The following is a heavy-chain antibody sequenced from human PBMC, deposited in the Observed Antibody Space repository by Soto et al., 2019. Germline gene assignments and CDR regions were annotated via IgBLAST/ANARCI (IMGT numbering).Heavy chain of an antibody. CDR2: IIPIFGTA. D-gene: IGHD6-19*01. CDR1: GGTFSSYA. J-gene: IGHJ4*02. CDR3: ARGTQQWLVPLDY. Sequence: QVQLVQSGAEVKKPGSSVKVSCKASGGTFSSYAISWVRQAPGQGLEWMGGIIPIFGTANYAQKFQGRGTSNADESTSTAYMELSSLRSEDTAVYYCARGTQQWLVPLDYWGQGTLVTVSS. V-gene: IGHV1-69*01.